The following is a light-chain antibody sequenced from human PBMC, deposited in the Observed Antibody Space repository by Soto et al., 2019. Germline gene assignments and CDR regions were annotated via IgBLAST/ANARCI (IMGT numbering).Light chain of an antibody. CDR1: SSNIGNNY. CDR3: GTWDTSLSAHVV. Sequence: QSVLTQPPSVSAAPGQKVTISCSGSSSNIGNNYVSWYQQFPGTAPKLLIYDNNKRPSGIPDRFSGSKSGTSATLGITGLLTGDEADYYCGTWDTSLSAHVVFGGGTKLTVL. V-gene: IGLV1-51*01. J-gene: IGLJ2*01. CDR2: DNN.